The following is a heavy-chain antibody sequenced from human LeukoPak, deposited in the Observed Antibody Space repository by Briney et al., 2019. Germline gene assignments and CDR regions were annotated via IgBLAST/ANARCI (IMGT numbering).Heavy chain of an antibody. CDR1: GFTFSSYA. Sequence: GGSLRLSCAASGFTFSSYAMSWARQAPGKGLEWVSAISGSGGSTYYADSVKGRFTISRDNSKNTLYLQMNSLRAEDTAVYYCAKSYSSGWYLTWFDPWGQGTLVTVSS. J-gene: IGHJ5*02. CDR3: AKSYSSGWYLTWFDP. D-gene: IGHD6-19*01. V-gene: IGHV3-23*01. CDR2: ISGSGGST.